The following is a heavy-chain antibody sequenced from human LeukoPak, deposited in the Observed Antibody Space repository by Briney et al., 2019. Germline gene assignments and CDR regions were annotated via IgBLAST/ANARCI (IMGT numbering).Heavy chain of an antibody. CDR2: IYYSGST. CDR1: GGSISSNSYH. V-gene: IGHV4-39*02. Sequence: NPSETLSLTCSVSGGSISSNSYHWGWIRQPPGKGLEWIGSIYYSGSTYYNPSLKSRVTISIDTSKNQFSLRLTSVTAADTAVYYCARDRVFGVIINRQEHWGQGTLVTISS. D-gene: IGHD3-3*01. CDR3: ARDRVFGVIINRQEH. J-gene: IGHJ4*02.